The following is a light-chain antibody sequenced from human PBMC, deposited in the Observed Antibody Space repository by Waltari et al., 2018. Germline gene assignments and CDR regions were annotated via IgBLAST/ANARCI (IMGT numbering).Light chain of an antibody. CDR3: CSYAGSSTVV. CDR1: SSDVGSYNL. V-gene: IGLV2-23*02. CDR2: EVS. Sequence: QSALTQPASVSGSPGQSITISCTGTSSDVGSYNLVSWYQQHPGKAPKLMIYEVSKRPSGVSSRFSGSKSGNTASLTISGLQAGDEADYYCCSYAGSSTVVFGGGTKLTVL. J-gene: IGLJ2*01.